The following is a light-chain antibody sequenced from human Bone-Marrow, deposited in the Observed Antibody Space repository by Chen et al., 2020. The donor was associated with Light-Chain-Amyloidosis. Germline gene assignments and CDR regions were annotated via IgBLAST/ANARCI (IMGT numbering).Light chain of an antibody. CDR2: EVR. J-gene: IGLJ3*02. Sequence: QSALTQPASVSGSPGQSITISCTGSDVGIYNLVSWFQQQPGKVPKLMIYEVRKRPSGVSNRFSGSKSGNTASLTISGLQAEDEADYYCCSFAGSTTWVFGGGTKLTVL. CDR1: SDVGIYNL. V-gene: IGLV2-23*02. CDR3: CSFAGSTTWV.